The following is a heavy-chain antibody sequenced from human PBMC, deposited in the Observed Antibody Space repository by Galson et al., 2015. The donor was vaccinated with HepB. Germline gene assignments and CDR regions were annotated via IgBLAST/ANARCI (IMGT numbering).Heavy chain of an antibody. Sequence: SVKVSCKASGYTFTGYYMHWVRQAPGQGLEWMGWINPNSGGTNYAQKFQGWVTMTRDTSISTAYMELSRLRSDDTAVYYCAREGVEMATIFDYWGQGTLVTVSS. J-gene: IGHJ4*02. CDR3: AREGVEMATIFDY. CDR1: GYTFTGYY. CDR2: INPNSGGT. D-gene: IGHD5-24*01. V-gene: IGHV1-2*04.